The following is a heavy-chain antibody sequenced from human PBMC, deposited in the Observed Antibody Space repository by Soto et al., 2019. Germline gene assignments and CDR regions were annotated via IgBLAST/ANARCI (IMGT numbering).Heavy chain of an antibody. V-gene: IGHV3-23*01. J-gene: IGHJ6*01. D-gene: IGHD3-10*01. CDR3: AKDGSQNGSGSNPRYYYFHYGMDV. CDR2: ISGSGGST. CDR1: GFTFRSYA. Sequence: LRLSCAASGFTFRSYAISWVRQAPWKGLEWVSSISGSGGSTYYADSVKVRFTISRDNSKNTLYLQMNSMRAEDTAVYYCAKDGSQNGSGSNPRYYYFHYGMDVWGQGTTVTVTS.